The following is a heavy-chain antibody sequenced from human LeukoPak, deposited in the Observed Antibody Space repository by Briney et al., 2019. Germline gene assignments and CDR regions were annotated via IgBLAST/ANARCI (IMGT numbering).Heavy chain of an antibody. CDR3: ARQMFLGGMDV. J-gene: IGHJ6*02. CDR1: GGSISSYY. Sequence: SETLSLTCIVSGGSISSYYWIDIRQPPGKGREWSGYIYDSGSSYNPSLKSRVTISVDTSRIQFSLKVSSVTAADTAVYYCARQMFLGGMDVWGQGTTVTVSS. CDR2: IYDSGS. V-gene: IGHV4-59*08. D-gene: IGHD2/OR15-2a*01.